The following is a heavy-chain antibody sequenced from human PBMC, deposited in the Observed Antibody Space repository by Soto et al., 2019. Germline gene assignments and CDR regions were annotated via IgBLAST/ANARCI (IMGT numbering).Heavy chain of an antibody. V-gene: IGHV4-31*03. Sequence: SLDLNCTVYDGYLSRGGSSWTCICQQPGKGLEWIGYIYYSGSTYYNPYLKSRVTISVDTSKNQFSLKLSSVTAADTAVYYCARGSYISSGSYYPWGQGTLVTVSS. J-gene: IGHJ5*02. CDR3: ARGSYISSGSYYP. D-gene: IGHD3-10*02. CDR2: IYYSGST. CDR1: DGYLSRGGSS.